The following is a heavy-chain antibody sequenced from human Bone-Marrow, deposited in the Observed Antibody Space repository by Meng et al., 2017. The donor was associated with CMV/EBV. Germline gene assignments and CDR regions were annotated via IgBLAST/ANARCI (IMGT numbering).Heavy chain of an antibody. Sequence: GDSYWSWIRQPPGKGLEWIGSIYYSGSTYSNPSLRSRVTISVDTSKNQFSLKLSSVTAADTAVYYCARGGYDSSGYYYTTEVFFDYWGQGTLVTVSS. V-gene: IGHV4-30-4*01. CDR1: GDSY. CDR3: ARGGYDSSGYYYTTEVFFDY. CDR2: IYYSGST. D-gene: IGHD3-22*01. J-gene: IGHJ4*02.